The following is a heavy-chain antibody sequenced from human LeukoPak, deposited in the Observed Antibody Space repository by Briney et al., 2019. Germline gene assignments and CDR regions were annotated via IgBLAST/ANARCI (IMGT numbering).Heavy chain of an antibody. CDR2: IYYSGST. V-gene: IGHV4-61*01. D-gene: IGHD4-17*01. CDR1: GGSISSSSYY. Sequence: SETLSLTCTVSGGSISSSSYYWSWIRQPPGKGLEWIGYIYYSGSTNYNPSLKSRVTISVDTSKNQFSLKLSSVTAADTAVYYCARVPYDNWFDPWGQGTLVTVSS. CDR3: ARVPYDNWFDP. J-gene: IGHJ5*02.